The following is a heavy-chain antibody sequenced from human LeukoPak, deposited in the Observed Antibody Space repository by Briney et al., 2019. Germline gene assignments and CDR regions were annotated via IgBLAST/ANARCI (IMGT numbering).Heavy chain of an antibody. CDR2: ISPYSGHT. CDR3: ARDGGNSAHDY. Sequence: AAVTVSYKASGYTFSSHAFSWVRQAPGQGLEWMGWISPYSGHTKYEQIFQGRVTITTDTSTSTAYMERRSRRPDDTAVYYCARDGGNSAHDYWGQGTLVTVSS. J-gene: IGHJ4*02. D-gene: IGHD3-16*01. CDR1: GYTFSSHA. V-gene: IGHV1-18*01.